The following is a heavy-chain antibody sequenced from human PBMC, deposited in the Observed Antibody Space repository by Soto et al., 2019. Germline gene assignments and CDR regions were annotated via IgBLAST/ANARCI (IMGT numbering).Heavy chain of an antibody. V-gene: IGHV1-2*04. CDR1: GYTFTGYY. CDR2: INAGSGGT. J-gene: IGHJ4*02. CDR3: ARVSQNYDY. Sequence: ASVKVSCKASGYTFTGYYMHWVRQAPGQGLEWMGWINAGSGGTNYAQKFQGWVTMTRDTSMSTAYMELSSLRSEDTAVYYCARVSQNYDYWGQGTLVTVSS.